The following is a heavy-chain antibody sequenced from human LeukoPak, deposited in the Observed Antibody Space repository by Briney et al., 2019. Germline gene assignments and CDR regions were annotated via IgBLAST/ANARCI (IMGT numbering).Heavy chain of an antibody. J-gene: IGHJ1*01. CDR2: IIPIFGTA. V-gene: IGHV1-69*13. CDR1: GGTFNSYA. Sequence: SVKVSCKASGGTFNSYAISWVRQAPGQGLEWMGGIIPIFGTANYAQKFQGRVTITADESTSTAYMELSSLRSEDTAVYYCARVIQLPNEYFQHWGQGTLVTVSS. CDR3: ARVIQLPNEYFQH. D-gene: IGHD2-2*01.